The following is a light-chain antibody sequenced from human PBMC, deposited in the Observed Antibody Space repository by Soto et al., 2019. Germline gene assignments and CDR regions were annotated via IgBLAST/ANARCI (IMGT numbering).Light chain of an antibody. J-gene: IGKJ5*01. V-gene: IGKV3-20*01. CDR2: GAS. CDR1: QNVYTN. Sequence: ETVMTQSPANIAVSSGATATLSSRASQNVYTNLAWYQQKPGQAPRLVLYGASSRATGIPDRFSGSVSGTDFNLTISRLEPEDFAVYYCQQYGSSPITFGQGTRLEIK. CDR3: QQYGSSPIT.